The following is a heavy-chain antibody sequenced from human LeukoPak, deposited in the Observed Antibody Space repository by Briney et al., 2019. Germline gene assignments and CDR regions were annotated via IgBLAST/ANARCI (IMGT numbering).Heavy chain of an antibody. CDR3: AKDILAAGLFFDY. V-gene: IGHV3-30*18. Sequence: PGGSLRLSCAASGFTFSSYGMHWVRQAPGKGLEWVAVISYDGSNKYYADSVKGRFTISRDNSKNTLYLQMNSLRAEDTAVYYCAKDILAAGLFFDYWGQGILVTVSS. CDR2: ISYDGSNK. J-gene: IGHJ4*02. D-gene: IGHD6-13*01. CDR1: GFTFSSYG.